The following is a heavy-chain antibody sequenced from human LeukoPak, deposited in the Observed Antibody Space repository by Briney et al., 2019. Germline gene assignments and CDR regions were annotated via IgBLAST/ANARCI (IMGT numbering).Heavy chain of an antibody. CDR1: GYSFTSYW. J-gene: IGHJ3*02. D-gene: IGHD2-21*01. Sequence: NLGESLKISCKGSGYSFTSYWIGWVRQMPGKGLEWMGIIYPGDSDTRYSPSFQGQVTISANKSISTAYLQWSSLKASDTAMYYCARHQEIARFHAFDIWGQGTMVTFSS. CDR3: ARHQEIARFHAFDI. CDR2: IYPGDSDT. V-gene: IGHV5-51*01.